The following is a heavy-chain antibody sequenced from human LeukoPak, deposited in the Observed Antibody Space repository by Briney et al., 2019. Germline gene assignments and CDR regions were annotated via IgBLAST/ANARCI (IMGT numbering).Heavy chain of an antibody. CDR1: GFTFSNYW. Sequence: GGSLRLSCADSGFTFSNYWMSWVRQAPGKGLEWVANIKPDGSEKYYVDSVKGRFTISRDNAKNSLYLQMNSLRADDTAVYYCARTAFRTDPYFDYWGQGTLVTVSS. J-gene: IGHJ4*02. D-gene: IGHD1-1*01. V-gene: IGHV3-7*05. CDR3: ARTAFRTDPYFDY. CDR2: IKPDGSEK.